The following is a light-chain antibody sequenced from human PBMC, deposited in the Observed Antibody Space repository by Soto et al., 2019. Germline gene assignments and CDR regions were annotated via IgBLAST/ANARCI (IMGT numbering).Light chain of an antibody. Sequence: QSALAQPASVSGSPGQSITISCTGASGYVGTYSLVSWYQQHPGKAPKVVIYEGHKRPSGVPDRFSGSTSVNTASLTISGLQTDDEADYYCCLYVGATTYVFGTGTKGTVL. CDR3: CLYVGATTYV. CDR2: EGH. CDR1: SGYVGTYSL. V-gene: IGLV2-23*01. J-gene: IGLJ1*01.